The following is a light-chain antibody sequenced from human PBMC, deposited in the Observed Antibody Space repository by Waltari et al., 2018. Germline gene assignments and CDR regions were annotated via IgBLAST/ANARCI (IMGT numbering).Light chain of an antibody. V-gene: IGLV1-36*01. CDR3: AAWDDSLKGVV. CDR1: TSNIGSNA. J-gene: IGLJ2*01. CDR2: FDD. Sequence: QSVLTQPPSVSEAPRQRVAISCSGSTSNIGSNAVNWYRQLPAKAPKLLIYFDDLFSSGVSDRFSGSKSGPSASLAISGLQSEDEADYYCAAWDDSLKGVVFGGGTKLTVL.